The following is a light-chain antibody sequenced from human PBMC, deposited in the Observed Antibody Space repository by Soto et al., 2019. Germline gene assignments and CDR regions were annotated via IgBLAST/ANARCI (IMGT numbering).Light chain of an antibody. CDR2: AAS. CDR3: QQSYSTPIT. CDR1: QSISSY. Sequence: DIQMTQSPSSLSASVGDRVTITCRASQSISSYLNWYQQKPGKAPKLLIYAASSLQSGVPSRFSGSGSGTDFTLTISSLQPEDFATYYCQQSYSTPITFGQGTRPAI. J-gene: IGKJ5*01. V-gene: IGKV1-39*01.